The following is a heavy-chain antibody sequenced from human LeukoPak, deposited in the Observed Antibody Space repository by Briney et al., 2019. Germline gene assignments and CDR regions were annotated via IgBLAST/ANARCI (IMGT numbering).Heavy chain of an antibody. CDR3: TTTYHYDSSPGSFDY. D-gene: IGHD3-22*01. CDR2: IKSKTDGGTT. J-gene: IGHJ4*02. CDR1: GFTFSNAW. V-gene: IGHV3-15*01. Sequence: GGSLRLSCAASGFTFSNAWMSWVRQAPGKGLEWVGRIKSKTDGGTTDYAAPVKGRFTISRDDSKNTLYLLMNSPKTEDTAVYYCTTTYHYDSSPGSFDYWGQGTLVTVSS.